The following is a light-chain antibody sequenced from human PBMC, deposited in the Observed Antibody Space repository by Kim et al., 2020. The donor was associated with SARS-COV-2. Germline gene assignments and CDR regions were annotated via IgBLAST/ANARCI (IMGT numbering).Light chain of an antibody. Sequence: EKILTQSPATLSVSPGERATLSCRASQRVRNNVAWYQQKPGQAPRLLIHAASSRATNIPARFSGSGSGTDFALTITNVQSEDVAIYICQQYDSWPLTFGEGTTVDIK. V-gene: IGKV3-15*01. CDR2: AAS. CDR3: QQYDSWPLT. CDR1: QRVRNN. J-gene: IGKJ4*01.